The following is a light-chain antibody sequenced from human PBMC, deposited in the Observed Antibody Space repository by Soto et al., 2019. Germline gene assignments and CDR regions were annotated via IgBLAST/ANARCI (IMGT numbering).Light chain of an antibody. Sequence: EIVLTQSPGTLSLSPGERATLSCRASQSVSSTYLAWYQQKPGQAPRLFIYSASSRATGIPDRFSGSGSGTDFTLTISRLEPEDFAVYYCQQYGDSPPITFGQGTQLETK. CDR2: SAS. CDR1: QSVSSTY. CDR3: QQYGDSPPIT. J-gene: IGKJ5*01. V-gene: IGKV3-20*01.